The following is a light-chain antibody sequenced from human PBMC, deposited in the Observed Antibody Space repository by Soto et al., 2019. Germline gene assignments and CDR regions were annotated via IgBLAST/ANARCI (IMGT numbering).Light chain of an antibody. J-gene: IGLJ2*01. CDR2: DNY. Sequence: QSVLAQPPSISAARGQKVTISCSGSSSNIGGNYVSWYQHVPRTAPKLLIYDNYKRASGSPDRFSASKSGTSATLGITGLQTGDEADYYCGTWDSSLDTVVFGGGTKLTVL. CDR3: GTWDSSLDTVV. V-gene: IGLV1-51*01. CDR1: SSNIGGNY.